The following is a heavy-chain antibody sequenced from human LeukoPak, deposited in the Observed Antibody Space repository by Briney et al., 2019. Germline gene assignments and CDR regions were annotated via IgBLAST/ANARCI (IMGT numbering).Heavy chain of an antibody. CDR1: GGSISSYY. J-gene: IGHJ4*02. D-gene: IGHD4-17*01. CDR3: ARGQGTVTTH. V-gene: IGHV4-59*12. Sequence: PSETLSLTCTVSGGSISSYYWSWIRQPPGKGLEWIGYIYYSGSTNYNPSLKSRVTISVDRSKNQFSLKLSSVTAADTAVYYCARGQGTVTTHWGQGTLVTVSS. CDR2: IYYSGST.